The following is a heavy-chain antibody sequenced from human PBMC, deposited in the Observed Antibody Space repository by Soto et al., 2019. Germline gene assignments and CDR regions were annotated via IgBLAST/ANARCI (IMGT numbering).Heavy chain of an antibody. CDR2: ISYDGSNK. CDR1: GFTFSSYG. D-gene: IGHD1-26*01. Sequence: QVQLVESGGGVVQPGRSLRLSCAASGFTFSSYGMHWVRQAPGKGLEWVAVISYDGSNKYYADSVKGRFTISRDNSKNTLYLQMNSLRAEDTAVYYCAKDQGRGATRLFGYWGQGTLVTVSS. J-gene: IGHJ4*02. CDR3: AKDQGRGATRLFGY. V-gene: IGHV3-30*18.